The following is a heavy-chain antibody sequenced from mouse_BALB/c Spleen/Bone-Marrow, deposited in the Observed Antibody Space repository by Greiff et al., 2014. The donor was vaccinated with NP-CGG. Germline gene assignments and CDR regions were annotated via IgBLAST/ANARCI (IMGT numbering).Heavy chain of an antibody. J-gene: IGHJ1*01. CDR3: AREDGLLYFDV. Sequence: VKLVESGAELMKPGASVKISCKATGYTFSSYWIEWVKQRPGHGLEWIGEILPGSGSTNYNEKFKGKATFTADTSSNTAYMQLSSLTSEDSAVYYCAREDGLLYFDVWGAGTTVTVSS. CDR2: ILPGSGST. D-gene: IGHD6-2*01. CDR1: GYTFSSYW. V-gene: IGHV1-9*01.